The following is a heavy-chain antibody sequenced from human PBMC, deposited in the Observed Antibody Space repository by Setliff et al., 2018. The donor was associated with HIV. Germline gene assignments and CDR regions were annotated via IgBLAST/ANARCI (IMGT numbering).Heavy chain of an antibody. D-gene: IGHD6-19*01. Sequence: ASVKVSCKASGYTFTSYYMHWVRQAPGQGLEWMGWISAYNGNTNYIEKLQGRVTMTRDTSTSTVYMELSSLRSEDTAVYYCARGGSQWLVPDYWGQGTLVTVSS. CDR2: ISAYNGNT. CDR3: ARGGSQWLVPDY. V-gene: IGHV1-18*04. J-gene: IGHJ4*02. CDR1: GYTFTSYY.